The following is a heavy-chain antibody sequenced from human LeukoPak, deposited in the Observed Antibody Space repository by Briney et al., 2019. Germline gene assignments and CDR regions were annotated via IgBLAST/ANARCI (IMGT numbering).Heavy chain of an antibody. J-gene: IGHJ5*02. D-gene: IGHD2-15*01. CDR2: INHSGST. CDR3: ATTTHYCSGGSCRNWFDP. CDR1: GDSIRSSSYY. V-gene: IGHV4-39*07. Sequence: PSETLSLTCTVSGDSIRSSSYYWGWIRQPPGKGLEWIGEINHSGSTNYNPSLKSRVTISVDTSKNQFSLKLSSVTAADTAVYYCATTTHYCSGGSCRNWFDPWGQGTLVTVSS.